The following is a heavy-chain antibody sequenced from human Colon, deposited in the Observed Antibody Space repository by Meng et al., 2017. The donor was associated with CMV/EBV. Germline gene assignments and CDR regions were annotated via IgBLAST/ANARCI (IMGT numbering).Heavy chain of an antibody. CDR3: ARGRNGWLLPLDS. D-gene: IGHD3-3*01. J-gene: IGHJ4*02. CDR2: LSHSGST. Sequence: QVQLHHAGEGLLKPSDTLSLTGAISGGSFNAYYLPWIRQSPGKGLEWIGELSHSGSTNYNPSLKSRVTISIDTSKRHFSLRLTSVTAADTAVYYCARGRNGWLLPLDSWGQGTLVTVSS. V-gene: IGHV4-34*01. CDR1: GGSFNAYY.